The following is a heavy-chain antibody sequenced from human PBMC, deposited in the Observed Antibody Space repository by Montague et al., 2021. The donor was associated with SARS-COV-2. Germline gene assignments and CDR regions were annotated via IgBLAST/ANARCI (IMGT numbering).Heavy chain of an antibody. CDR1: GRSISSSSYY. Sequence: SDSLSLTHTLSGRSISSSSYYWGWIRQPPGKGLEWIGSIYYSGSTYYNPSLKSRVTISVDTSKNQFSLKLSSVTAADTAVYYCARVGRQQLVRLSGMDVWGQGTTVTVSS. J-gene: IGHJ6*02. D-gene: IGHD6-13*01. CDR2: IYYSGST. CDR3: ARVGRQQLVRLSGMDV. V-gene: IGHV4-39*07.